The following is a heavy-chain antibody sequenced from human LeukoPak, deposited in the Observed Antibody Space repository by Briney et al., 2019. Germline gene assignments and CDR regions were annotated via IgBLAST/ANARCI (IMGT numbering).Heavy chain of an antibody. V-gene: IGHV4-34*01. J-gene: IGHJ4*02. Sequence: SSDTLSLTCAVSGVSFNNYYCSCVRQTPGKGLEWIGEINHSGYTNDSPSLKSRVTLSIDTSRKQFSLNLRSVTVADTGIYYCTRMTTGHDYWGQGTLVTVSS. CDR1: GVSFNNYY. D-gene: IGHD4-17*01. CDR3: TRMTTGHDY. CDR2: INHSGYT.